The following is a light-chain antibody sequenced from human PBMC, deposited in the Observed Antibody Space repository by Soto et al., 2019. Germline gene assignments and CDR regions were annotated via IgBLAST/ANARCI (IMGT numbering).Light chain of an antibody. Sequence: QSVLTQPASVSGSPGQSITISCTGTSSDIGGYNFVSWYHQHPGKAPKLMVYEVSNRPSGVCDRFSGSKSANTASLTISGLQAEDEAEYYCSSSGSGTSVFGAGTKVTV. J-gene: IGLJ1*01. CDR1: SSDIGGYNF. CDR2: EVS. V-gene: IGLV2-14*01. CDR3: SSSGSGTSV.